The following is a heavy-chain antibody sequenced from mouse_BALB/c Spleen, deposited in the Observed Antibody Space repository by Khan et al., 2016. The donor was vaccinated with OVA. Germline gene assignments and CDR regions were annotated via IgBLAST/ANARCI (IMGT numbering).Heavy chain of an antibody. CDR1: GYTLTRYY. J-gene: IGHJ2*01. CDR3: TRNYGYDYFDY. D-gene: IGHD1-2*01. CDR2: INPGNGGT. V-gene: IGHV1S81*02. Sequence: LQQSGAELVKPGASVKLSCKASGYTLTRYYMYWVKQRPGQGLEWIGGINPGNGGTNLNEKFKNKATLTVDKASTTVYMQLSSLTTEDSAVYYCTRNYGYDYFDYWGQGTTLTVSS.